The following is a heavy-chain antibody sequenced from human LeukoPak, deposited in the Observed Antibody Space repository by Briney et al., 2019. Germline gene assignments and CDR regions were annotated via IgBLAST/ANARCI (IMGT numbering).Heavy chain of an antibody. J-gene: IGHJ4*02. V-gene: IGHV3-21*06. D-gene: IGHD1-14*01. CDR2: IGPTGSDR. CDR3: AIETNGRHYDY. Sequence: GGSLRLSCAASGFIFSSYDMHWVRQAPGKGLEWVASIGPTGSDRYYADSIKGRFTISRDNANNFLYLQMNSLRAEDTAVYYCAIETNGRHYDYWGQGTLLTVSS. CDR1: GFIFSSYD.